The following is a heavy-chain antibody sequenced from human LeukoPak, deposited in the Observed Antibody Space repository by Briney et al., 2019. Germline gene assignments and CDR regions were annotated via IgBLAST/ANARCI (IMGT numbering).Heavy chain of an antibody. Sequence: VGSLRLSCEGSGVILNNAWMSCSCQAPGKGLEWGGRVRTTDEGETTVYAAPVRGRFTISRDDSKSAVYLQMNSLHTEDTAIYYCTAGLGKTDDDSWGRGTLVSVSS. CDR1: GVILNNAW. CDR2: VRTTDEGETT. D-gene: IGHD4-11*01. V-gene: IGHV3-15*01. CDR3: TAGLGKTDDDS. J-gene: IGHJ4*02.